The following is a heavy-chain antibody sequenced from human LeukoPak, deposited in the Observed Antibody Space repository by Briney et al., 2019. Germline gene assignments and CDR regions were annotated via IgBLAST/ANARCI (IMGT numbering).Heavy chain of an antibody. CDR2: IRYDGSNK. J-gene: IGHJ4*02. Sequence: GGSLRLSCAASGFTFSSYGMHWVRQAPGKGLEWVAFIRYDGSNKYYADSVKGRFTISRDNSKNTLYLQMNSLRAEDTAVYYCAKVKGPQYSSSPFDYWGQGTLVTVSS. CDR1: GFTFSSYG. V-gene: IGHV3-30*02. CDR3: AKVKGPQYSSSPFDY. D-gene: IGHD6-6*01.